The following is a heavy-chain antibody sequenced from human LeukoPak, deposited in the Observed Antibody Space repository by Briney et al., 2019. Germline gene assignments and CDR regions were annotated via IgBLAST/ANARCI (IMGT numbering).Heavy chain of an antibody. CDR3: ASLLVGMATIDFDY. Sequence: KTSETLSLTCTVSGGSISSYYWSWIRQPPGKGLEWIGYIYYSGSTNYNPSLKSRVTISVATSKNQFSLKLSSVTAADTAVYYCASLLVGMATIDFDYWGQGTLVTVSS. CDR1: GGSISSYY. J-gene: IGHJ4*02. CDR2: IYYSGST. V-gene: IGHV4-59*01. D-gene: IGHD5-12*01.